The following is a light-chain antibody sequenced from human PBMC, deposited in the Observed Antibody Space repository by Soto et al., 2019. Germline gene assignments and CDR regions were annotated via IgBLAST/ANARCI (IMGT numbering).Light chain of an antibody. Sequence: QSALTQPASASGSPGQAFSISCSGTSSDIGSYNLVSWYQQHPGKAPKLMIYEGSKRPSGVYHRFSGSKAGNSASLTISGLQAEDEADYYCCAYAGSSPPVVFGGGTKVTVL. CDR2: EGS. CDR1: SSDIGSYNL. CDR3: CAYAGSSPPVV. J-gene: IGLJ2*01. V-gene: IGLV2-23*01.